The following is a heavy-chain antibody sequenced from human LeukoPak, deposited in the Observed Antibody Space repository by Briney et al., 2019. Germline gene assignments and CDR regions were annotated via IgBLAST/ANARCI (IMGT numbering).Heavy chain of an antibody. CDR3: AREAGWDSSSSDYYYYYMEG. Sequence: GGSLRLSCAASGFTFSSYSMNWVRQAPGKGLEWVSCISSSSKYIYYADSVKGRFTISRDNAKNSLYLQMNSLRAEDTAVYYCAREAGWDSSSSDYYYYYMEGWGKGTTVTVSS. D-gene: IGHD6-6*01. CDR2: ISSSSKYI. V-gene: IGHV3-21*01. J-gene: IGHJ6*03. CDR1: GFTFSSYS.